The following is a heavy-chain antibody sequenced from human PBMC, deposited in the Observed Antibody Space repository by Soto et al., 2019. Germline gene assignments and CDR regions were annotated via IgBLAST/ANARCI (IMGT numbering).Heavy chain of an antibody. Sequence: SETLSLTCAVYGGSFSGYYWSWIRQPPGKGLEWIGEINHSGSTNYNPSLKSRATISVDTSKNQFSLKLSSVTAADTAVYYCARWDYGGWYYFDYWGQGTLVTVSS. J-gene: IGHJ4*02. V-gene: IGHV4-34*01. CDR2: INHSGST. CDR1: GGSFSGYY. D-gene: IGHD6-19*01. CDR3: ARWDYGGWYYFDY.